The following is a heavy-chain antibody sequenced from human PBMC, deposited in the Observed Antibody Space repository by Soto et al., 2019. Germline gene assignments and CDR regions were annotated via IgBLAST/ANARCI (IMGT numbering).Heavy chain of an antibody. D-gene: IGHD3-16*02. J-gene: IGHJ3*02. CDR1: GGSISSSNW. CDR2: IYHSGST. CDR3: ASTNLMITFGGVIVNKGVAFDI. V-gene: IGHV4-4*02. Sequence: SETLSLTCAVSGGSISSSNWWSWVRQPPGKGLEWIGEIYHSGSTNYNPSLKSRVTISVDKSKNQFSLKLSSVTAADTAVYYCASTNLMITFGGVIVNKGVAFDIWGQGTMVTVSS.